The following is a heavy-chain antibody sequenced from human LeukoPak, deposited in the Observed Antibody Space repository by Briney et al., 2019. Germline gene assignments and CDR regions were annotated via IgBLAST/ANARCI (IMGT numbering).Heavy chain of an antibody. CDR1: GYTFTDYY. Sequence: ASVKVSCKASGYTFTDYYMHWVRQAPGQGLEWMGWINPNSGVTNYAQKFQGRVTMTMDTSINTAYMEVSRLTFDDTAIYYCATGWAYGVIITPPGYWSQGTLVTVSS. CDR3: ATGWAYGVIITPPGY. J-gene: IGHJ4*02. CDR2: INPNSGVT. V-gene: IGHV1-2*02. D-gene: IGHD3-10*01.